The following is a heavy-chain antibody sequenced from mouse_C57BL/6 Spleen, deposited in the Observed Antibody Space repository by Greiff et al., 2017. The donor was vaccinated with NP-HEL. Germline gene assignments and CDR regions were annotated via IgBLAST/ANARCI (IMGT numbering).Heavy chain of an antibody. Sequence: VQLQQSGAELVRPGASVTLSCKASGYTFTDYEMHWVKQTPVHGLEWIGAIDPETGGTAYNQKFKGKAILTADKSSSTAYMELRSLTSEDSAVYYCTRGRDRYFDYWGQGTTLTVSS. V-gene: IGHV1-15*01. CDR2: IDPETGGT. J-gene: IGHJ2*01. CDR3: TRGRDRYFDY. CDR1: GYTFTDYE.